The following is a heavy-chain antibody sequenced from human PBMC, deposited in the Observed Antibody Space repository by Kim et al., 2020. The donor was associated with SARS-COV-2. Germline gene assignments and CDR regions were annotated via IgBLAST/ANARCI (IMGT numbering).Heavy chain of an antibody. J-gene: IGHJ4*02. CDR3: AKDPGPQWLPLDY. Sequence: YADSVKGRFTISRDNSKNTLYLQMNSLRAEDTAVYYCAKDPGPQWLPLDYWGQGTLVTVSS. V-gene: IGHV3-23*01. D-gene: IGHD5-12*01.